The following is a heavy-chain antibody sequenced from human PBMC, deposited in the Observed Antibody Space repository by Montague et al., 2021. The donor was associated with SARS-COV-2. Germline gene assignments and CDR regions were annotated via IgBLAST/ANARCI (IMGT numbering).Heavy chain of an antibody. CDR2: IWYDGSNK. D-gene: IGHD3-22*01. V-gene: IGHV3-33*08. CDR3: ARDRDYYDSSGHYYEIDY. CDR1: GFIFSTYG. Sequence: SLRLSCPVSGFIFSTYGMHWVRQAPGKGLEWVAVIWYDGSNKYYADSVKGRFTISRDNSKNTLYLQMNSLRAEDTAVYYCARDRDYYDSSGHYYEIDYWGQGTLVTVSS. J-gene: IGHJ4*02.